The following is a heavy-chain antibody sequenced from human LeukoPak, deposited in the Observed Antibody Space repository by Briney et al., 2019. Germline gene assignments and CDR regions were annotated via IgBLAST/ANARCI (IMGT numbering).Heavy chain of an antibody. CDR2: INPSGDST. D-gene: IGHD1-26*01. V-gene: IGHV1-46*01. Sequence: ASVKVSCKASGYTFTSYYMHWVRQAPGQGLEWVGIINPSGDSTYYAQKFQGRVTMTRDMSTSTDYMELSSLRSEDTAVYYCARDNSVGDNAWWFDPWGQGTLVTVSS. J-gene: IGHJ5*02. CDR3: ARDNSVGDNAWWFDP. CDR1: GYTFTSYY.